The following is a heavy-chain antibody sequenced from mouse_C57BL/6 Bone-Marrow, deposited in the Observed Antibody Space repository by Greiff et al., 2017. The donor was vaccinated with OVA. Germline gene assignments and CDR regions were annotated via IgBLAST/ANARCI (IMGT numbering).Heavy chain of an antibody. D-gene: IGHD1-1*01. CDR3: ARSITTVVARGFAY. CDR1: GYTFTSYW. CDR2: IDPNSGGT. J-gene: IGHJ3*01. Sequence: QVQLQQSGAELVKPGASVKLSCKASGYTFTSYWMHWVKQRPGRGLEWIGRIDPNSGGTKYNEKFKSKATLTVDKPSSTAYMQLSSLTSEDSAVYYCARSITTVVARGFAYWGQGTLVTVSA. V-gene: IGHV1-72*01.